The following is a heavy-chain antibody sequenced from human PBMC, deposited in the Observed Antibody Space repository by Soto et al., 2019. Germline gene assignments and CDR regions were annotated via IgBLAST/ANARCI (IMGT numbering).Heavy chain of an antibody. V-gene: IGHV3-21*01. CDR1: GFTFSSYS. Sequence: LRLSCAASGFTFSSYSMNWVRQAPGKGLEWVSSISSSSSYIYYADSVKGRFTISRDNAKNSLYLQMNSLRAEDTAVYYCARDHGSGSTYYYGMDVWGQGTTVTVSS. D-gene: IGHD1-26*01. J-gene: IGHJ6*02. CDR2: ISSSSSYI. CDR3: ARDHGSGSTYYYGMDV.